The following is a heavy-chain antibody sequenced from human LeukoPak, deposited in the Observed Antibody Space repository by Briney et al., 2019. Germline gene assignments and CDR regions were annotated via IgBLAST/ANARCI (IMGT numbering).Heavy chain of an antibody. CDR1: GGSFSGYY. CDR3: ARFAYYDILTGYYRAFDY. Sequence: SETLSLTCAVYGGSFSGYYWSWIRQPPGKGLEWIGEINHSGSTNYNPSLKSRVTISVDTSKNQFSLKLSSVTAADTAVYYCARFAYYDILTGYYRAFDYWGQGTLVTVSS. V-gene: IGHV4-34*01. J-gene: IGHJ4*02. CDR2: INHSGST. D-gene: IGHD3-9*01.